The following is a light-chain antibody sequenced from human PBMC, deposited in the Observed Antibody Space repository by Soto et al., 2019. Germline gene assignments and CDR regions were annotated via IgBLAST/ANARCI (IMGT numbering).Light chain of an antibody. J-gene: IGLJ2*01. CDR2: GNS. CDR1: SSNIGAGYD. V-gene: IGLV1-40*01. CDR3: QSYDSSLSGVV. Sequence: QSVLTQPPSVSGAPGQRVTISCIGSSSNIGAGYDVHWYQQLPGTAPKLLIYGNSNRPSGVPDRFSGSKSGTSASLAITGLQAEDESDYYRQSYDSSLSGVVFGGGTKLTVL.